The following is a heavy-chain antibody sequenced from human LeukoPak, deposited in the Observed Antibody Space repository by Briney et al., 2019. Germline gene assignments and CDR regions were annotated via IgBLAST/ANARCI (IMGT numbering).Heavy chain of an antibody. Sequence: PGGSLRLSCAASGFTVSSNYMSWVRQAPGKGLEWVSVIYSGGSTYYADSVKGRFTISRDNSKNTLYLQMNSLRAEDTAVYYCARGRYGDYGQYYFDYWGQGTLVTVSS. CDR2: IYSGGST. V-gene: IGHV3-66*01. D-gene: IGHD4-17*01. CDR3: ARGRYGDYGQYYFDY. J-gene: IGHJ4*02. CDR1: GFTVSSNY.